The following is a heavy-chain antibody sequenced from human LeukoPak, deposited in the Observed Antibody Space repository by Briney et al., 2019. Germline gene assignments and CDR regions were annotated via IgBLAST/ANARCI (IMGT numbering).Heavy chain of an antibody. J-gene: IGHJ4*02. V-gene: IGHV3-21*01. CDR2: ISSSSSYI. CDR1: GFTFSSYS. Sequence: GGSLRLSCAASGFTFSSYSMNWVRQAPGKGLEWVSSISSSSSYIYYADSVKGRFTISRDNAKNSLYLQMNSLRAEDTAVYYCARDRSKLVAAAVLHWGQGTLVTVSS. D-gene: IGHD6-13*01. CDR3: ARDRSKLVAAAVLH.